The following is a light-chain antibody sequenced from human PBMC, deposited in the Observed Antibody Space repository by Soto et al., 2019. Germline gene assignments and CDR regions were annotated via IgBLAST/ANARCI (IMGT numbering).Light chain of an antibody. J-gene: IGKJ1*01. V-gene: IGKV3-20*01. CDR2: GAS. CDR3: QQYGSSPQT. CDR1: QSVSSN. Sequence: EIVLTPSPGTLSLSPGERATLSCRASQSVSSNLAWYRQKPGQAPRLLIYGASSRATGIPDRFSGSGSGTDFTLTISRLEPEDFAVYYCQQYGSSPQTFGQGTKVDI.